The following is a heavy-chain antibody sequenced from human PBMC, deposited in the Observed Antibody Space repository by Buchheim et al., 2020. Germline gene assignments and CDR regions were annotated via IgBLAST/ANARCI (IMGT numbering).Heavy chain of an antibody. V-gene: IGHV4-59*01. CDR3: GRAQSTRAPSTVVTN. CDR1: GASITSYY. D-gene: IGHD4-23*01. J-gene: IGHJ4*02. Sequence: QVQLQESGPGLVKPSETLSLICTVSGASITSYYWSWLRQAPGKGLQWIGYISYSGSTNYNPSLQRRVTISADTSKNQFSLKVSSVTTADTALYYCGRAQSTRAPSTVVTNWGQGIL. CDR2: ISYSGST.